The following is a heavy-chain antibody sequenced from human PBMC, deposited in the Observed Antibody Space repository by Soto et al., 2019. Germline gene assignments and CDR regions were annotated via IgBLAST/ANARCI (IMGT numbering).Heavy chain of an antibody. CDR2: VYYSGGT. Sequence: SETLSLTCTVSGGSITSYYWSWIRQPPGKGLEWIGYVYYSGGTNYNPSLKSRVIISVDSSKNQFSLKLSSVTAADTAVYYCARRGTVTKYYFDSWGQGALVTVS. D-gene: IGHD4-4*01. J-gene: IGHJ4*02. CDR1: GGSITSYY. V-gene: IGHV4-59*08. CDR3: ARRGTVTKYYFDS.